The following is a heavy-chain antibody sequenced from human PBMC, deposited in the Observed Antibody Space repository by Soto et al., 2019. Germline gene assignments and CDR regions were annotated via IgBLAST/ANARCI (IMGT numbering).Heavy chain of an antibody. V-gene: IGHV4-4*02. CDR2: IYHSGST. D-gene: IGHD6-19*01. CDR1: GGSISSSNL. J-gene: IGHJ2*01. CDR3: ARLLRIAVAGTPRWYFDL. Sequence: LSLTCAVSGGSISSSNLWSWVRQPPGKGLEWIGEIYHSGSTNYNPSLKSRVTISVDKSKNQFSLKLSSVTAADTAVYYCARLLRIAVAGTPRWYFDLWGRGTLATVSS.